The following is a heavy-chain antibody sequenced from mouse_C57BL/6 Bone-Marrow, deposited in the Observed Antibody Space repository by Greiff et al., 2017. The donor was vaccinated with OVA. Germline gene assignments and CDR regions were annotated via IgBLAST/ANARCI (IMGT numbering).Heavy chain of an antibody. CDR1: GFNIKDDY. CDR3: TTEGNYGY. J-gene: IGHJ2*01. V-gene: IGHV14-4*01. D-gene: IGHD2-1*01. Sequence: EVQRVESGAELVRPGASVKLSCTASGFNIKDDYMHWVKQRPEQGLEWIGWIDPENGDTEYASKFQGKATITADTSSNTAYLQLSSLTSEDTAVYYCTTEGNYGYWGQGTTLTVSS. CDR2: IDPENGDT.